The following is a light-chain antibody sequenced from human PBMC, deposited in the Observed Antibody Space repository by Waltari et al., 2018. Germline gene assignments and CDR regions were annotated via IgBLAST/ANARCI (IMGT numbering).Light chain of an antibody. CDR1: QSVLYSSNNKNY. Sequence: DIVMTQSPDSLAVSLGERATINCKSSQSVLYSSNNKNYLAWYQQKPGQPPKLLIYWASTRESVVPERFSGSGSATDFTHTISSLQAEDVAVYYCQQYYSTPFTFGPGTKVDIK. CDR2: WAS. CDR3: QQYYSTPFT. J-gene: IGKJ3*01. V-gene: IGKV4-1*01.